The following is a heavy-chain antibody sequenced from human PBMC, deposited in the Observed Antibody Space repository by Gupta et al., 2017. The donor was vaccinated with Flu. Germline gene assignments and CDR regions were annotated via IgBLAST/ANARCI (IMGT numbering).Heavy chain of an antibody. CDR3: AKDGTDIVVVPAAMPHDYYMDV. V-gene: IGHV3-23*01. Sequence: EVQLLESGGGLVQSGGSMRPSWAASGSNFSGCAIRWVRQAPGTARERELAISGSGGSRYYADSVKGRFTISRDNSKNTLYLQMNSLRAEDTAVYYCAKDGTDIVVVPAAMPHDYYMDVWGKGTTVNVSS. J-gene: IGHJ6*03. D-gene: IGHD2-2*01. CDR1: GSNFSGCA. CDR2: ISGSGGSR.